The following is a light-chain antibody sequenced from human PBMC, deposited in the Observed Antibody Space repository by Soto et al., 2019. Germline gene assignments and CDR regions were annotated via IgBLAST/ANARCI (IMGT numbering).Light chain of an antibody. V-gene: IGKV3-11*01. CDR1: QSVSSSY. J-gene: IGKJ1*01. CDR2: DAS. CDR3: QQRSNWPRT. Sequence: PGERVTLSCRASQSVSSSYSTWYQQKPGQAPRLLIYDASNRATGIPARFSGSGSGTDFTLTISSLEPEDFAVYYCQQRSNWPRTFGQGTKVDIK.